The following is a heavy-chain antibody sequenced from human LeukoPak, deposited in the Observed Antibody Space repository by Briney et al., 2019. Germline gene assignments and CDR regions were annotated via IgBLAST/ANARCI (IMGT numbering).Heavy chain of an antibody. CDR1: GFTFSGYA. CDR3: AKDKSMSADYYFDY. J-gene: IGHJ4*02. Sequence: GGSLRLSCAASGFTFSGYAMHWVRQAPGKGLEWLTVISTDGNDKHYAGSVKGRFTVSRDNSKNTLFLQMNNLRTEDTAVYYCAKDKSMSADYYFDYWGQGTLVTVSS. D-gene: IGHD2/OR15-2a*01. CDR2: ISTDGNDK. V-gene: IGHV3-30*04.